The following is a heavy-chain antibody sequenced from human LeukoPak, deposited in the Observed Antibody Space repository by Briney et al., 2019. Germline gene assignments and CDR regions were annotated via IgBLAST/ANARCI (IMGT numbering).Heavy chain of an antibody. J-gene: IGHJ4*02. V-gene: IGHV3-23*01. D-gene: IGHD6-19*01. CDR3: ARRPGSGWYVLDY. CDR1: GFTFSTYS. CDR2: ISDSGGST. Sequence: PGGSLRLSCAASGFTFSTYSMNWVRQAPGKGLEWVSVISDSGGSTYSADSVKGRFTISRDNSKSTLYLQMNSLRAEDTAIYYCARRPGSGWYVLDYWGQGTLVTVSS.